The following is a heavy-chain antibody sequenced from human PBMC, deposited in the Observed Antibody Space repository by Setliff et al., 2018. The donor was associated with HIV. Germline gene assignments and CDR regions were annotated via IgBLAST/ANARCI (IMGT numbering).Heavy chain of an antibody. D-gene: IGHD3-22*01. V-gene: IGHV1-24*01. Sequence: ASVKVSCKVSGYTLNALSLHWVRQSPGEGLEWMGSVNPDDGEVLYAQKFQGRVTMSRDTSTSTVYMELSSLRSEDTAVYYCARDYFDSSAYHYGFGAFDIWGQGTMVTVSS. CDR3: ARDYFDSSAYHYGFGAFDI. CDR1: GYTLNALS. J-gene: IGHJ3*02. CDR2: VNPDDGEV.